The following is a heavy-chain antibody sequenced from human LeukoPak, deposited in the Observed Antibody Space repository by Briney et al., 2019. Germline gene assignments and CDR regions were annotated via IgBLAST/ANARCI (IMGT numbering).Heavy chain of an antibody. CDR3: ARRVRRGYYGPRSSEFDY. V-gene: IGHV4-39*07. J-gene: IGHJ4*02. CDR1: GGSMSSSSYY. Sequence: SETLSLTCTVSGGSMSSSSYYWGWIRQPPGKGLEWIGSIYYSESTYQNPSLKSRVTISVDTSKNQFSLKLSSVTAADTAVYYCARRVRRGYYGPRSSEFDYWGQGTLVTVSS. D-gene: IGHD3-10*01. CDR2: IYYSEST.